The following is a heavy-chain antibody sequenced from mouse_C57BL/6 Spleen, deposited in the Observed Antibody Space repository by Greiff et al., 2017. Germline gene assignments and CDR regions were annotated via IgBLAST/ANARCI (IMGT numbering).Heavy chain of an antibody. CDR2: ISPGDGDT. V-gene: IGHV1-82*01. Sequence: VQLQQSGPELVKPGASVKISCKASGYAFSSSWMNWVKPRPGKGLEWIGRISPGDGDTNYNGTFQGKATLTADKSSSTAYMQLSSLTSEDSAVYFCAREEVYDGYSLFAYWGQGTLVTVSA. J-gene: IGHJ3*01. CDR3: AREEVYDGYSLFAY. D-gene: IGHD2-3*01. CDR1: GYAFSSSW.